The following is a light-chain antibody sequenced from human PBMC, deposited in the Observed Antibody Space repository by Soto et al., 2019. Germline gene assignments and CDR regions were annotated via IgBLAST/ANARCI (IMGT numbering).Light chain of an antibody. CDR2: DVS. Sequence: QSALTQPASVSGSPGQSITISCTGTSSDVGAYNYVSWYQQHPGKAPKLMIYDVSNRPSGVSDRFSGSKSGNTASLTISGLQGEDEADYYCSSYTRSRCLSVVFGGGTKLTVL. CDR3: SSYTRSRCLSVV. CDR1: SSDVGAYNY. J-gene: IGLJ2*01. V-gene: IGLV2-14*01.